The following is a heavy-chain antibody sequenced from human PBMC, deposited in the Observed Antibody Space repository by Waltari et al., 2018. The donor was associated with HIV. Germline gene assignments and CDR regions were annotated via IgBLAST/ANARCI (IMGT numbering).Heavy chain of an antibody. J-gene: IGHJ2*01. Sequence: EVQLLESGGGLVQPGGSLRLSCAASGLTFSNFWMHWVRQVPGKGPVWISRLNGDGTTNLYADSVKGRFTISRDNTRDALYLQMNSLRAEDTAVYYCARRHATEGVLDLWGRGTLVTVSS. CDR1: GLTFSNFW. V-gene: IGHV3-74*01. CDR3: ARRHATEGVLDL. CDR2: LNGDGTTN. D-gene: IGHD3-10*01.